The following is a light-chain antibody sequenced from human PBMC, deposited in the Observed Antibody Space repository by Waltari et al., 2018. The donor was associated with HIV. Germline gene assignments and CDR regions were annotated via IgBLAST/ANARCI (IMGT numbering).Light chain of an antibody. V-gene: IGLV1-40*01. Sequence: QSLLTQPPSVSGAPGQGATISCTGDTSNIGSDYDVHWYQQLPGRAPRLLIYSKKNRPSGVPDRFSGSQSGTSASLTINGLQADDEADYYCHSYDSGRGGLFGGGTKLTVL. CDR3: HSYDSGRGGL. J-gene: IGLJ2*01. CDR1: TSNIGSDYD. CDR2: SKK.